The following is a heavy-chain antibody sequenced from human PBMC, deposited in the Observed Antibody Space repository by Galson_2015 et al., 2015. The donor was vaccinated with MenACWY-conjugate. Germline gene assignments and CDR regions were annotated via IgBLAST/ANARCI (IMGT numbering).Heavy chain of an antibody. J-gene: IGHJ4*02. CDR1: GLTVSSNY. CDR2: IYSGGNT. Sequence: SLRLSCAASGLTVSSNYMSWVRQAPGKGLEWVSIIYSGGNTYYADSVKGRFTISRDNAKNSVFLQMNSLRAEDTAVYYCARGIGDYVDGSGDCWGQGTLVTVSS. CDR3: ARGIGDYVDGSGDC. D-gene: IGHD4-17*01. V-gene: IGHV3-53*01.